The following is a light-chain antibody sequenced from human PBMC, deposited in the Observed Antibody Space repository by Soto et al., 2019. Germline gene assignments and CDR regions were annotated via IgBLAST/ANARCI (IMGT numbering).Light chain of an antibody. J-gene: IGKJ3*01. V-gene: IGKV3-20*01. CDR1: QSVSSSY. CDR3: QQYGSSQFT. Sequence: EIVLTQSPGTLSLSPGERATLSCRASQSVSSSYLAWYQQKPGQAPRLLIYGASRRATGTPDRFSGSGSGTDFTLTISRLETEDFAVYYCQQYGSSQFTFGPGTKVDIK. CDR2: GAS.